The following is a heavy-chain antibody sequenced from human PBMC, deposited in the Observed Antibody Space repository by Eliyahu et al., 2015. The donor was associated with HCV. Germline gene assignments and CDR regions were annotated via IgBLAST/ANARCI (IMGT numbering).Heavy chain of an antibody. V-gene: IGHV3-23*01. D-gene: IGHD2-2*01. CDR1: GFTFSDYT. CDR3: AREGRTSCFDY. CDR2: ISGSGDNS. Sequence: EVQLLESGGGMVQPGGSLXLXCPASGFTFSDYTMNWVRQAPGKGLEWVSAISGSGDNSYYAESVKGRFTFSRDNSKNTLYLQMNSLRGDDTALYYCAREGRTSCFDYWGRGTLVTVSS. J-gene: IGHJ4*02.